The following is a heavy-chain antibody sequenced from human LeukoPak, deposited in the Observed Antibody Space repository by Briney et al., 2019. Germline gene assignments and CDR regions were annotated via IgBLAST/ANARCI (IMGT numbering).Heavy chain of an antibody. D-gene: IGHD2-15*01. CDR2: IHPGGST. CDR1: GGSLRADF. Sequence: SETLSLTCAVYGGSLRADFWIWIRHPPGKGLEWIGDIHPGGSTKYNPSLESRVTISVDTSKNQFSLRLTSVTAADTAVYYCARARDRIRFDPWGQGALVIVSS. V-gene: IGHV4-34*01. J-gene: IGHJ5*02. CDR3: ARARDRIRFDP.